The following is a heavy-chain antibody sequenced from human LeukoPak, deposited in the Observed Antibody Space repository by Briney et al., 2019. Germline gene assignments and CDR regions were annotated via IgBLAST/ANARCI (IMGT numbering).Heavy chain of an antibody. CDR3: AKVGYDFWSGYDY. D-gene: IGHD3-3*01. J-gene: IGHJ4*02. CDR1: GFTFSSYG. Sequence: GGSLRLSCAASGFTFSSYGMRWVRQAPGKGLEWVAFIRYDGSNKYYADSVKGRFTISRDNSKNTLYLQMNSLRAEDTAVYYCAKVGYDFWSGYDYWGQGTLVTVSS. V-gene: IGHV3-30*02. CDR2: IRYDGSNK.